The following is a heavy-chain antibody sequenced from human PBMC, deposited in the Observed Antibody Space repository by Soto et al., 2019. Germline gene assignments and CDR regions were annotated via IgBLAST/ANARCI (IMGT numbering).Heavy chain of an antibody. CDR3: TRRVRSTGLLDP. CDR1: GNSISGTSSF. Sequence: SETLSLTCTVSGNSISGTSSFWAWIRQPPGKNLEWIGSVYYTGSTYYNSSLKSRVSISIDTSKNQFSLSLNSVTAADTAVYYCTRRVRSTGLLDPWGQGTLVTVSS. CDR2: VYYTGST. J-gene: IGHJ5*02. V-gene: IGHV4-39*01. D-gene: IGHD4-4*01.